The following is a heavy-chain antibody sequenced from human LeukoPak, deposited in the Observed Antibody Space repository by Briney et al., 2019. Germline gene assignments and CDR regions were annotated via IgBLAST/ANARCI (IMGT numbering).Heavy chain of an antibody. CDR1: GFTFSSYA. D-gene: IGHD2-2*02. V-gene: IGHV3-23*01. J-gene: IGHJ3*02. CDR3: AKVVAGRYCSRNSCYTMAFDI. CDR2: ISGSGGST. Sequence: TGGSLRLSCAASGFTFSSYAMSWVRQAPGKGLEWVSAISGSGGSTYYADSVKGRFTISRDNSKNTLYLQMNSLRAEDTAVYYCAKVVAGRYCSRNSCYTMAFDIWGQGTMVTVSS.